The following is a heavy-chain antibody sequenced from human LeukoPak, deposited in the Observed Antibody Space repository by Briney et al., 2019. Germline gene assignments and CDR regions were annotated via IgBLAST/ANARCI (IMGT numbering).Heavy chain of an antibody. CDR2: ISSSSSYI. D-gene: IGHD6-13*01. Sequence: GGSLRLSCAASGFTFSSYSMNWVRQAPGKGLEWVSSISSSSSYIYYADSVKGRFTISRDNAKNSLYLQMNSLRAEDTAVYYCASGGKGYSSSWYSLYYYGMDVWGQGTTVTVSS. CDR3: ASGGKGYSSSWYSLYYYGMDV. CDR1: GFTFSSYS. V-gene: IGHV3-21*01. J-gene: IGHJ6*02.